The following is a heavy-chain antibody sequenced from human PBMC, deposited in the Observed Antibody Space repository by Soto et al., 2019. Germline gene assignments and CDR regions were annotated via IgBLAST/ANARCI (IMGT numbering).Heavy chain of an antibody. CDR2: IKYSGTT. CDR3: ARSVFP. Sequence: PSETLSLTCAVSGGSISSGGYSWSWIRQPPGKGLEWIASIKYSGTTFYNPSLKSRVTLSVDTSKNQFSLKLSSVTAADTAVYYCARSVFPWGQGTLVTVSS. V-gene: IGHV4-39*07. CDR1: GGSISSGGYS. J-gene: IGHJ5*02.